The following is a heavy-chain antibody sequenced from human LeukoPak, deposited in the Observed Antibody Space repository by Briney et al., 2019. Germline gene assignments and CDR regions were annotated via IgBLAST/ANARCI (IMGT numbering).Heavy chain of an antibody. CDR2: VFYSGST. V-gene: IGHV4-59*01. D-gene: IGHD3-16*02. Sequence: SETLSLTCAVSVGYISSYYWTWIRQSPGEGLGWIGNVFYSGSTNYNLSLKSRVTISIDTSKNHFSLKLTSVTAADTAVYFCASGTVSGVIAPHSFHYWGRGTLVTDSS. CDR3: ASGTVSGVIAPHSFHY. J-gene: IGHJ4*01. CDR1: VGYISSYY.